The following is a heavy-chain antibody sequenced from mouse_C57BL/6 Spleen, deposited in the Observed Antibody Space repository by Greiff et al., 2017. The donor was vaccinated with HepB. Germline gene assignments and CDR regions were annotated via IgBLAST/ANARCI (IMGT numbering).Heavy chain of an antibody. Sequence: VQLQQSGPELVKPGASVKMSCKASGYTFTDYNMHWVKQSHGKSLEWIGYINPNNGGTSYNQKFKGKATLTVNKSSSTAYMELRSLTSEDSAVYYCAREGITTAYYFDYWGQGTTLTVSS. J-gene: IGHJ2*01. CDR3: AREGITTAYYFDY. CDR1: GYTFTDYN. D-gene: IGHD1-1*01. CDR2: INPNNGGT. V-gene: IGHV1-22*01.